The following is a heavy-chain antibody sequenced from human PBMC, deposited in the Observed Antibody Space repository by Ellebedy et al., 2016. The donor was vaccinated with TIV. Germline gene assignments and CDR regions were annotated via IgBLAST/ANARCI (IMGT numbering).Heavy chain of an antibody. Sequence: GESLKISCAASGFTVSSNYMSWVRQAPGKGLEWVSVIYSGGSTYYADSVKGRFTISRDNSKNTLYLQMNSLRAEDTAVYYCVVTMVRGGWFDPWGQGTLVTVSS. CDR2: IYSGGST. V-gene: IGHV3-53*01. D-gene: IGHD3-10*01. CDR1: GFTVSSNY. CDR3: VVTMVRGGWFDP. J-gene: IGHJ5*02.